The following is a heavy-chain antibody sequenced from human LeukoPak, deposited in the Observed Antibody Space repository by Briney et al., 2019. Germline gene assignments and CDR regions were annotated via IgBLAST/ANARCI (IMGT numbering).Heavy chain of an antibody. Sequence: SETLSLTCTVSGGSISSYYWSWIRQPPGKGLEWIGYIYYSGSTNYNPSLKSRVTISVDTSKNQFSLKLSSVTAADTAVYYCARCGSGWGYYYYYMDVWGKGTTVTVSS. V-gene: IGHV4-59*12. J-gene: IGHJ6*03. CDR3: ARCGSGWGYYYYYMDV. CDR1: GGSISSYY. CDR2: IYYSGST. D-gene: IGHD6-19*01.